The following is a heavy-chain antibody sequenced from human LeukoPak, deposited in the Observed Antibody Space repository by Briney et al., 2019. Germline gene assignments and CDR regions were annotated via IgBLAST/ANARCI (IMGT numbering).Heavy chain of an antibody. J-gene: IGHJ5*02. V-gene: IGHV4-59*01. CDR3: ARVVRGAVTSNWFDP. D-gene: IGHD4-17*01. Sequence: SETLSLTCTVSGGSTNDYYWTWIRQAPGQELERIGYISNSGTTDCNPSLKSRVTMSVDTSKNEFSLKLTSVTAADTAMYYCARVVRGAVTSNWFDPWGQGTLVTVSS. CDR2: ISNSGTT. CDR1: GGSTNDYY.